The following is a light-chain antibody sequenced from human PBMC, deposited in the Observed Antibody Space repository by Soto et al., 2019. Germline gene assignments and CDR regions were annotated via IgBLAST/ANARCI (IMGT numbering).Light chain of an antibody. Sequence: EIVLTHSPGTLSLSPGERATLSCRASQSVTTSFLAWYQQKPGQAPRLLIYAASSRATGIPDRFSGSGSGTDFTLTISRLESEDFAVYYCQHYGRSPTFGQGTKVEIK. CDR2: AAS. CDR3: QHYGRSPT. V-gene: IGKV3-20*01. CDR1: QSVTTSF. J-gene: IGKJ1*01.